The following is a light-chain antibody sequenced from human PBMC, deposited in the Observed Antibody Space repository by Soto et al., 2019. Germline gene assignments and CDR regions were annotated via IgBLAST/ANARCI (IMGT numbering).Light chain of an antibody. J-gene: IGKJ5*01. Sequence: EIMMTQSPATLSVSPGERATLSCRASQSVGNNLAWYQQKPGQTPRLLIYYASTRATGIPARFSGSGSGTEFILTISSLQSEDFALYYCQQYNDWPPITFGQGTRLEIK. V-gene: IGKV3-15*01. CDR2: YAS. CDR1: QSVGNN. CDR3: QQYNDWPPIT.